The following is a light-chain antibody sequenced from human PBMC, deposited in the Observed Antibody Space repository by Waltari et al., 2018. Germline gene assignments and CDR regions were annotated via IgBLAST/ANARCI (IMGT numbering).Light chain of an antibody. V-gene: IGKV3-20*01. CDR1: QSISGTY. CDR3: QQFDGSPYT. Sequence: SGRARQSISGTYLAWDQQKPGQAPRRLISGPSGRATGIPDRCSGSGSGTDFTLTICRLEPEDFAVYYCQQFDGSPYTFGQGTKLE. CDR2: GPS. J-gene: IGKJ2*01.